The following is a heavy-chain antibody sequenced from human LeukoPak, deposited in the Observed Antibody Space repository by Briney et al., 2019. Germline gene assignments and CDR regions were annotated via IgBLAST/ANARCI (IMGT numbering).Heavy chain of an antibody. Sequence: PGGSLRLSCAASGFTFSSYAMSWVRQAPGKGLEWVSAISGSGGSTYYADSVKGRFTISRDNSKNTLYLQMNSLRAEDTAVYYCAKPYYDILTGYRNWLDPWGQGTLVTVSS. CDR1: GFTFSSYA. J-gene: IGHJ5*02. CDR2: ISGSGGST. D-gene: IGHD3-9*01. CDR3: AKPYYDILTGYRNWLDP. V-gene: IGHV3-23*01.